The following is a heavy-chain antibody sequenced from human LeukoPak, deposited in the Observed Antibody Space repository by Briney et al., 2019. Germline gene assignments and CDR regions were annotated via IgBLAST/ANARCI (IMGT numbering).Heavy chain of an antibody. CDR3: ARIERLPGGSGYYFHS. V-gene: IGHV4-39*01. D-gene: IGHD6-19*01. J-gene: IGHJ4*02. Sequence: SETLSLTCTVSGGSVNGNLYYWGWIRLPPGKALEWIGVFYYNGNTYYNPSLKSRVTISVDRSKNQFSLEVTSVTATDTAVYYCARIERLPGGSGYYFHSWGQGSLVTVSS. CDR2: FYYNGNT. CDR1: GGSVNGNLYY.